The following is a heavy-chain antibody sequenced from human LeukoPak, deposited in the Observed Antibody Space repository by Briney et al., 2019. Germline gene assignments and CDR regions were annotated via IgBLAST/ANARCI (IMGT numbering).Heavy chain of an antibody. CDR2: ISSSSSYT. V-gene: IGHV3-11*05. CDR3: ARERFSAYYCDSSGAEDPDY. J-gene: IGHJ4*02. D-gene: IGHD3-22*01. CDR1: GFTFSAYY. Sequence: GGTLTLSCTASGFTFSAYYMSWIRQAPGKGLEWVSYISSSSSYTNYAVSVRGRFTISRDNAKSSLYLQMTSLRAEDTAVYYCARERFSAYYCDSSGAEDPDYWGQGTLVTVSS.